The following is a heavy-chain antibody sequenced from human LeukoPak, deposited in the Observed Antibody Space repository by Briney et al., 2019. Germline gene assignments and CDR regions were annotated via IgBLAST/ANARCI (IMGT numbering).Heavy chain of an antibody. D-gene: IGHD3-10*01. CDR3: ARLGITMVRGVIITRGSFDY. J-gene: IGHJ4*02. Sequence: SETLSLTCAVYGGSFSGYYWSWIRQPPGKGLEWIGEINHSGSTNYNPSLKSRVTISVDTSKNQFSLKLSSVTAADTAVYYCARLGITMVRGVIITRGSFDYWGQGTLVTISS. CDR2: INHSGST. CDR1: GGSFSGYY. V-gene: IGHV4-34*01.